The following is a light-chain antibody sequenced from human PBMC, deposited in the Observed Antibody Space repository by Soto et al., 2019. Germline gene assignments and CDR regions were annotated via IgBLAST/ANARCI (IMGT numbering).Light chain of an antibody. CDR1: SSDIGGYTY. CDR3: SSYTSSSTLV. V-gene: IGLV2-14*01. CDR2: EVS. Sequence: QSVLTQPASVSGSPGQSITISCTGTSSDIGGYTYVSWYQQHPGKAPKLMIYEVSNRPSGVSDRFSGSKSGNTASLTISGLQAEDEAHYYCSSYTSSSTLVFGTGTKLTVL. J-gene: IGLJ1*01.